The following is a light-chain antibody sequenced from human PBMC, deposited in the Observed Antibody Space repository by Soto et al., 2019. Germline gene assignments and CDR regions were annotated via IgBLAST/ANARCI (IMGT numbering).Light chain of an antibody. CDR2: DAS. CDR1: QSVSKY. J-gene: IGKJ5*01. CDR3: AQRSNSPIT. Sequence: EIVLTQSPATLSLSPGERATLSCRTSQSVSKYIAWSQQQPVRAPRLLIYDASIRATGIPARGIGSGSGTYFTLTTSSLEPDDFAIYDCAQRSNSPITYGLGTRLEIK. V-gene: IGKV3-11*01.